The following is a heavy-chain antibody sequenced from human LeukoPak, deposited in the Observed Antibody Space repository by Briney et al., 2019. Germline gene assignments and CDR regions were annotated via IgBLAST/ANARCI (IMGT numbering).Heavy chain of an antibody. CDR1: GYTFTSYY. CDR2: INPSGGST. CDR3: ARAPSRGYCFDY. V-gene: IGHV1-46*01. D-gene: IGHD3-10*01. Sequence: GASVKVSCKASGYTFTSYYMHWVRQAPGQGLEWMGIINPSGGSTSYAQKFQGRVTMTRDTSASTVYMELSSLRSEDTAVYYCARAPSRGYCFDYWGQGTLVTVSS. J-gene: IGHJ4*02.